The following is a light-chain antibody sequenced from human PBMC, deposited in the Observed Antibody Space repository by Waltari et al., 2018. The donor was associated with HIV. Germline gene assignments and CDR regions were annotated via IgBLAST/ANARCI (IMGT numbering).Light chain of an antibody. CDR3: GTWDTSLYSYV. J-gene: IGLJ1*01. V-gene: IGLV1-51*01. CDR2: DND. CDR1: TSNIGNGF. Sequence: GTTSNIGNGFVSWYQQLPGTAPKLLIYDNDKRPSGIPDRFSGSQSGTSATLDITGLQTGDEADYYCGTWDTSLYSYVFATGSKVTVL.